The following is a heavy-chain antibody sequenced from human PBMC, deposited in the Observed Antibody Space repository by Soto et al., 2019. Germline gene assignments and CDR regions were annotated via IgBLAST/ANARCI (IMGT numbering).Heavy chain of an antibody. CDR3: ASYNYDYIWGSYRTTMDV. V-gene: IGHV3-23*01. J-gene: IGHJ6*03. CDR1: GFTFSSYA. D-gene: IGHD3-16*02. CDR2: ISGSGGST. Sequence: GGSLRLSCAASGFTFSSYAMSWVRQAPGKGLEWVSAISGSGGSTYYADSVKGRFTISRDNSKNTLYLQMNSLRAEDTAVYYCASYNYDYIWGSYRTTMDVWGKGTTVTVSS.